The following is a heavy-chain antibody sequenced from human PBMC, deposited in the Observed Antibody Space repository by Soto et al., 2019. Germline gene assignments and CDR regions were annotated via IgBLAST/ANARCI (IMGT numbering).Heavy chain of an antibody. V-gene: IGHV1-69*02. CDR3: ATNYGSGSAPFDH. CDR1: GDTFSRYT. D-gene: IGHD3-10*01. CDR2: TIPMLSMA. Sequence: QVQLVQSGAEVKKPGSSVKVSCTASGDTFSRYTISWVRQAPGQGPEWMGRTIPMLSMANYALKFQGRVGSPADKSTSTVYMVLSILRSEDTAVYYCATNYGSGSAPFDHWGQGTLVTVAS. J-gene: IGHJ4*02.